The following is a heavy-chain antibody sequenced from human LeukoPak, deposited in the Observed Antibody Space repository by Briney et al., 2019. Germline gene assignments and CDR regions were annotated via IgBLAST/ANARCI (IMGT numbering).Heavy chain of an antibody. CDR1: GYTFTSYG. CDR3: ARGQYVLLWFGDDMGAFDI. J-gene: IGHJ3*02. Sequence: ASVKVSRKPSGYTFTSYGISWVRQAPGQGLERMGWISAYNGNTNYAQKLQGRVTTTTDTPTSTAYMELRSLRSDDTAVYYCARGQYVLLWFGDDMGAFDIWGQGTMVTVSS. D-gene: IGHD3-10*01. CDR2: ISAYNGNT. V-gene: IGHV1-18*01.